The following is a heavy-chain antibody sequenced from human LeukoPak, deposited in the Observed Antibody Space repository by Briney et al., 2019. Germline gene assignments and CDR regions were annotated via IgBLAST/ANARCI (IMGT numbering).Heavy chain of an antibody. D-gene: IGHD3-10*01. J-gene: IGHJ5*02. CDR2: INHSGST. V-gene: IGHV4-34*01. CDR1: GGSLSNYY. Sequence: SETLSLTCGVYGGSLSNYYWSWIRQPPGKGLEWIGEINHSGSTNYNPSLKSRVTISVDMSKNQFSLELSFVTAADTAVYYCARGPASGSNFAWFDPWGQGTLVTVSS. CDR3: ARGPASGSNFAWFDP.